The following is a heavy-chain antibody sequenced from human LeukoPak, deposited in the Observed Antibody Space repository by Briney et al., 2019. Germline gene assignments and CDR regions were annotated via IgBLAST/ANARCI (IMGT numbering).Heavy chain of an antibody. CDR2: INPNSGGT. V-gene: IGHV1-2*02. Sequence: APVNVSCNASGSTFTGYYMHWVRQAAGQGLEWMGWINPNSGGTNYAQKFQGRVTMTRDTSISTAYMELSRLRSDDTAVYYCARDYYDILTGYSFDYWGQGTLVTVSS. CDR1: GSTFTGYY. CDR3: ARDYYDILTGYSFDY. J-gene: IGHJ4*02. D-gene: IGHD3-9*01.